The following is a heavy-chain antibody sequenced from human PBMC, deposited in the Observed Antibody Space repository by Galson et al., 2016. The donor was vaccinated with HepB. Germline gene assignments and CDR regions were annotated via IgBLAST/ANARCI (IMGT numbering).Heavy chain of an antibody. D-gene: IGHD6-19*01. CDR2: IYWDDDK. J-gene: IGHJ3*02. CDR3: SGNSGWSHMRAFYM. Sequence: PALVKPTQTLTLTCTFSGFSLSTSGVGVGWIRQPPGKALEWLALIYWDDDKHYIPSLKSRLSVTKDTSKSQVVLTMTNMDPVDTATYYCSGNSGWSHMRAFYMWGQGTMVSVSS. V-gene: IGHV2-5*02. CDR1: GFSLSTSGVG.